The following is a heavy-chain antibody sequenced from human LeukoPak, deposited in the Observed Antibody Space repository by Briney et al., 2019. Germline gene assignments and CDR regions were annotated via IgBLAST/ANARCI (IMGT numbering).Heavy chain of an antibody. J-gene: IGHJ4*02. CDR2: IWYDGSNK. CDR3: ARDRYSSGSSFDS. Sequence: GGSLRLSCAASGFTFSSYGIHWVRQAPGKGLEWVAVIWYDGSNKYYADSVKGRFTISRDNSKNTLYLQMNSLRAEDTAVYYCARDRYSSGSSFDSWGQGTLVIVSS. V-gene: IGHV3-33*01. CDR1: GFTFSSYG. D-gene: IGHD6-25*01.